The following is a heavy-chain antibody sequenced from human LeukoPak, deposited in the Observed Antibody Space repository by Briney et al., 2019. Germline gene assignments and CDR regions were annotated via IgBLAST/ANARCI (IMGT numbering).Heavy chain of an antibody. CDR3: ATGTSWYYYY. J-gene: IGHJ4*02. D-gene: IGHD6-13*01. Sequence: SETLSLTCAVSGGSISNDKWWSWVRQSPVKGLEWIGEMYHSGSTNYNPSLKSRVTISVDKSNNQFSLKLISVTAADTAMYYCATGTSWYYYYWGQRTLVTVSS. CDR1: GGSISNDKW. V-gene: IGHV4-4*02. CDR2: MYHSGST.